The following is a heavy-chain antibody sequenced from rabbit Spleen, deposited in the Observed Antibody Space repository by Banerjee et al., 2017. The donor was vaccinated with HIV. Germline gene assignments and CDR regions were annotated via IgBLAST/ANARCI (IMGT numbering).Heavy chain of an antibody. Sequence: QDLVESGGGLVQPGGSLKLSCKASGFDFSTYYMSWVRQAPGKGLEWIGYIDPVFGSAYYASWVNGRFSISRENTQNTVSLQLNSLTAADTAAYFCARGGGLWGPGTLVTVS. J-gene: IGHJ4*01. CDR2: IDPVFGSA. CDR1: GFDFSTYY. CDR3: ARGGGL. V-gene: IGHV1S7*01.